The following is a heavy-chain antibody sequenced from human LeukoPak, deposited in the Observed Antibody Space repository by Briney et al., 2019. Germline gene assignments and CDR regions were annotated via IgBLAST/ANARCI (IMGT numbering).Heavy chain of an antibody. CDR1: GGSISSSSYY. CDR2: IYYSGST. Sequence: SETLSLTCTVSGGSISSSSYYWGWIRQPPGKGLEWIGSIYYSGSTNYNPSLKSRVTISVDTSKNQFSLKLSSVTAAGTAVYYCARGLIGAYSSTYFDYWGQGTLVTVSS. J-gene: IGHJ4*02. D-gene: IGHD6-13*01. CDR3: ARGLIGAYSSTYFDY. V-gene: IGHV4-39*07.